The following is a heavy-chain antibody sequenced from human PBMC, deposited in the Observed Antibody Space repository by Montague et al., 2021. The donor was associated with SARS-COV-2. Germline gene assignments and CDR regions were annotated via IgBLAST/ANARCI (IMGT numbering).Heavy chain of an antibody. CDR1: GGSISSYY. CDR2: IYYSGST. D-gene: IGHD6-19*01. J-gene: IGHJ4*02. Sequence: SETLSLTCTVSGGSISSYYRSWIRQPPGKGLEWIGYIYYSGSTNXNPSLKSRVTISVDTSKNQFSLKLSSVTAADTAVYYCARASVARKVLDYWGQGTLVTVSS. CDR3: ARASVARKVLDY. V-gene: IGHV4-59*01.